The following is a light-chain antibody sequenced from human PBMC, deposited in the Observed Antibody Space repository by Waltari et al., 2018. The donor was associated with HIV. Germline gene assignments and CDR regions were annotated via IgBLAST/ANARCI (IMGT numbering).Light chain of an antibody. V-gene: IGLV6-57*04. CDR3: QSYDSNIEV. CDR2: EDN. CDR1: SGSIASNY. J-gene: IGLJ3*02. Sequence: NFMLTQPHSVSESPGKTVTISCPRSSGSIASNYVQWYQQRPGSAPTTVIYEDNQRPSGVPDRFSGSIDSSSNSASLTISGLKTEDEADYCCQSYDSNIEVFGGGTKLTVL.